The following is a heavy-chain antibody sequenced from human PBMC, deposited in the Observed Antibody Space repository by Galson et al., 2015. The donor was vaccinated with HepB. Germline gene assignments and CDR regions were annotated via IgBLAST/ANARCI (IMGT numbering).Heavy chain of an antibody. V-gene: IGHV3-30-3*01. Sequence: SLRLSCAASGFTFSSYAMHWVRQAPGKGLEWVAVISYDGSNKYYADSVKGRFTISRDNSKNTLYLQMNSLRAEDTAVYYCARERCSGDSCYSDYWGQGTLVTVSS. D-gene: IGHD2-15*01. J-gene: IGHJ4*02. CDR2: ISYDGSNK. CDR1: GFTFSSYA. CDR3: ARERCSGDSCYSDY.